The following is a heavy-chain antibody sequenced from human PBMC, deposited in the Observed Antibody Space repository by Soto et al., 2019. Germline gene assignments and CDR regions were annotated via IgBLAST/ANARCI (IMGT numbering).Heavy chain of an antibody. CDR1: GFTFSSYA. CDR2: ISAGGSRT. D-gene: IGHD2-15*01. Sequence: EVQLVESGGGLVQPGGSLRLSCAASGFTFSSYAMSWVRQAPGKGLEWVSGISAGGSRTYYADSVKGRFTISRDNSKNTLYRQMTSLRAEDTALYSCAKGRRGYCSGGSCYRYPLDYWGQGTLVTVSS. J-gene: IGHJ4*02. CDR3: AKGRRGYCSGGSCYRYPLDY. V-gene: IGHV3-23*04.